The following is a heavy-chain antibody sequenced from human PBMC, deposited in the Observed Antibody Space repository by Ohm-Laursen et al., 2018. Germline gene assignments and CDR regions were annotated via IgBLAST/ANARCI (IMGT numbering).Heavy chain of an antibody. D-gene: IGHD1-14*01. Sequence: SLRLSCAASGFTFRSYWMNWVRQAPGKGPEWVANIKQDGSEKNYVDSVEGRFTISRDNAENSLYLQMNSLRAEDTAVYYCAGGTGWTESDWGQGTLVTVSS. V-gene: IGHV3-7*04. CDR3: AGGTGWTESD. J-gene: IGHJ4*02. CDR1: GFTFRSYW. CDR2: IKQDGSEK.